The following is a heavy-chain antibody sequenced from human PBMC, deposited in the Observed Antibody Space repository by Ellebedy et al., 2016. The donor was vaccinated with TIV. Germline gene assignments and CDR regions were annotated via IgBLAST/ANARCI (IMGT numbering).Heavy chain of an antibody. V-gene: IGHV4-34*01. CDR3: ARRNFLPGTSADDAFDI. D-gene: IGHD1-1*01. CDR1: GGSFSAYY. Sequence: SETLSLTCAVSGGSFSAYYWSWIRQPPGKGLEWIGEISQSEGTNYSPSLKSRLTISVDTSKNQFSLKLSSVTAADTAVYYCARRNFLPGTSADDAFDIWGQGTMVTVSS. CDR2: ISQSEGT. J-gene: IGHJ3*02.